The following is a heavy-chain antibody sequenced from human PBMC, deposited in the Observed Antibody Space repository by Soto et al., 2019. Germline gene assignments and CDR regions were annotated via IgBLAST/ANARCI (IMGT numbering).Heavy chain of an antibody. CDR2: IIPTFGRT. CDR1: GDTFSSYA. D-gene: IGHD3-10*02. J-gene: IGHJ6*02. CDR3: ARDPLSSFAMDV. V-gene: IGHV1-69*13. Sequence: ASVKVSCKASGDTFSSYAISWVRQAPGKGLEWMGKIIPTFGRTNYAQKFQGRVTISADDSTSTAYMELSSLVSEDTAVYYCARDPLSSFAMDVWGQGTTVTVSS.